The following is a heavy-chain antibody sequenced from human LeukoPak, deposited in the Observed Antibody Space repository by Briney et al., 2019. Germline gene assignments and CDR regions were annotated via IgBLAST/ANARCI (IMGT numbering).Heavy chain of an antibody. V-gene: IGHV3-7*01. J-gene: IGHJ6*03. D-gene: IGHD3-10*01. Sequence: GGSLRLSCAASGFTLSQYWMSWVRQAPGKGLEWVANIKHDGSEKQDGSEKNYVDSVKGRFTISRDNAKNSLYLQMNSLRAEDTAVYYCARSGRGVDSFYFYMDVWGKGTTVTVSS. CDR2: IKHDGSEKQDGSEK. CDR1: GFTLSQYW. CDR3: ARSGRGVDSFYFYMDV.